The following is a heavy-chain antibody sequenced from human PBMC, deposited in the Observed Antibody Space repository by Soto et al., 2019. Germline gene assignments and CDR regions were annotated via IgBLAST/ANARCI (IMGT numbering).Heavy chain of an antibody. Sequence: QVQLVQSGAEVKKPGSSVKVSCKASGGTFSSYAISWVRQAPGQGLEWMGGIIPIFGTANYAQKFQGRVTITADEATSTAYMELSSLRSEDTAVYYCARGGGAYCGGDCYSFDYWGQGTLVTVSS. CDR2: IIPIFGTA. CDR1: GGTFSSYA. J-gene: IGHJ4*02. CDR3: ARGGGAYCGGDCYSFDY. V-gene: IGHV1-69*12. D-gene: IGHD2-21*02.